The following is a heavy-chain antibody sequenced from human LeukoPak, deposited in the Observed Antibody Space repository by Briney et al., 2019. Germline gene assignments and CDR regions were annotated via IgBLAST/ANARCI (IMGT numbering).Heavy chain of an antibody. D-gene: IGHD6-6*01. Sequence: ASVKVSCKASGGTFSSYGISWVRQAPGQGLEWMGWISAYNGNTNYAQKLQGRVTMTTDTSTSTAYMELRSLRSDDTAVYYCARAGIAARPGYYYYMDVWGKGTTVTVSS. CDR1: GGTFSSYG. CDR2: ISAYNGNT. CDR3: ARAGIAARPGYYYYMDV. J-gene: IGHJ6*03. V-gene: IGHV1-18*01.